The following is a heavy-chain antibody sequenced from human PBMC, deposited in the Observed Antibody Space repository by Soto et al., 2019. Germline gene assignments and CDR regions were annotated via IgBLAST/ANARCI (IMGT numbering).Heavy chain of an antibody. CDR2: IRRKANSYTT. CDR3: AMLGGWSGGSSGMDV. V-gene: IGHV3-72*01. J-gene: IGHJ6*02. Sequence: EVQLVESGGGLVQPGGSLRLSCAASGLIFSDYHMDWVRQAPGKGLEWVGRIRRKANSYTTEYAASVKGRFTISRDDSKYSLYLRMNSLKSEDTAVYYCAMLGGWSGGSSGMDVWGQGTTVTVSS. D-gene: IGHD6-19*01. CDR1: GLIFSDYH.